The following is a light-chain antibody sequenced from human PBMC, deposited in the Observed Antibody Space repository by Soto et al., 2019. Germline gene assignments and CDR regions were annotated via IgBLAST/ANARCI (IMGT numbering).Light chain of an antibody. J-gene: IGKJ1*01. CDR1: QSVSTNY. CDR2: GAS. CDR3: KQYGSSPPT. V-gene: IGKV3-20*01. Sequence: EIVLTQSPGTLSLSPGERATLSCRASQSVSTNYLAWYQRKPGQAPRLLIYGASSRATDIPNRFSGSGCGTDFTLTITRLKAEDFAVYYCKQYGSSPPTFGQGTKVEIK.